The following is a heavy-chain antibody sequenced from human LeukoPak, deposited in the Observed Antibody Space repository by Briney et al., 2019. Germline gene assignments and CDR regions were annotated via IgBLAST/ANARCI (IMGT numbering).Heavy chain of an antibody. CDR2: IIPIFGTA. Sequence: ASVKVPCKASGGTFSSYAISWVRQAPGQGLEWMGGIIPIFGTANYAQKFQGRVTITADESTSTAYMELSSLRSEDTAVYYCARPGVGYYGSGSYPPRLGFDYWGQGTLVTVSA. CDR3: ARPGVGYYGSGSYPPRLGFDY. CDR1: GGTFSSYA. J-gene: IGHJ4*02. D-gene: IGHD3-10*01. V-gene: IGHV1-69*13.